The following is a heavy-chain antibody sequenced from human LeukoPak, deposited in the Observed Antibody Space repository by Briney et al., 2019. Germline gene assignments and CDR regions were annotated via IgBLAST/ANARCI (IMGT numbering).Heavy chain of an antibody. D-gene: IGHD6-13*01. J-gene: IGHJ4*02. CDR1: GGSISSSSYY. CDR3: ARRNGAAADDY. CDR2: IYYSGST. Sequence: SETLSLTCTVSGGSISSSSYYWGWIRQPPGKGLEWIGSIYYSGSTYYNPSLKSRVTISVDTSKNQFSLKLSSVTAADTAVYYCARRNGAAADDYWGQGTLVTVSS. V-gene: IGHV4-39*07.